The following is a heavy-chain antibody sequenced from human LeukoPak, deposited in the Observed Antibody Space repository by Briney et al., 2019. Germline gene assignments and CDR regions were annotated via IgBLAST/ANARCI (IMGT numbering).Heavy chain of an antibody. J-gene: IGHJ5*02. CDR1: GLTVSNHW. Sequence: GGSLRLSCVASGLTVSNHWMSWVRQAPGKGLEWVANIREERGQEYYVDSVKGRFTISKNSAKNSLYLQMNTLRVEDTAMYYCASLDAAKQPLANHWGQGTLVTVSS. CDR3: ASLDAAKQPLANH. V-gene: IGHV3-7*03. CDR2: IREERGQE. D-gene: IGHD5-18*01.